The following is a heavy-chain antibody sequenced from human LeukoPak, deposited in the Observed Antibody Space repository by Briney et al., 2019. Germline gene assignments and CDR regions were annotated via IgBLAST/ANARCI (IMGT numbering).Heavy chain of an antibody. CDR3: ARGLGYCSSTSCRKFFDY. CDR2: IIPIFGTA. Sequence: SVKVSCKASGGTFSSYAISWVRQAPGQGLEWMGGIIPIFGTANYAQKFQGRVTITADESTSTAYMELSSLRSEDTAVYYCARGLGYCSSTSCRKFFDYWGQGTLVTVSS. CDR1: GGTFSSYA. V-gene: IGHV1-69*01. D-gene: IGHD2-2*01. J-gene: IGHJ4*02.